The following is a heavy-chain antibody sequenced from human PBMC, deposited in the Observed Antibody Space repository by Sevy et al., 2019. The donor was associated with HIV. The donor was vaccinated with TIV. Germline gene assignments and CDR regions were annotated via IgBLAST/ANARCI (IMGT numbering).Heavy chain of an antibody. Sequence: GGSLRLSCAASGFTFSSYCMHWVRQAPGKGLEWVALIWYDGGNKYYADSVKGRFTISRDNSKNTMYLQMNSLRAEDGAVYYCAGGANYFGSGSNPNLDYWGQGTLVTVSS. CDR2: IWYDGGNK. V-gene: IGHV3-33*01. D-gene: IGHD3-10*01. CDR1: GFTFSSYC. J-gene: IGHJ4*02. CDR3: AGGANYFGSGSNPNLDY.